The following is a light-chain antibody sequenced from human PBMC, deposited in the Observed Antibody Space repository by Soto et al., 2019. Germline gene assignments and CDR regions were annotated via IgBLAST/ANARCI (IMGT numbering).Light chain of an antibody. CDR1: SSDIGSNY. CDR3: AAWDASLSGPYV. CDR2: RNN. V-gene: IGLV1-47*01. J-gene: IGLJ1*01. Sequence: HSALTQPPSGSGAPGQRVTITCSGSSSDIGSNYVYWFQQLPGTAPKLLIYRNNQRPSGVPDRFSGSKSGTSASLAISGLRSEDEADYYCAAWDASLSGPYVFGTGPRSPS.